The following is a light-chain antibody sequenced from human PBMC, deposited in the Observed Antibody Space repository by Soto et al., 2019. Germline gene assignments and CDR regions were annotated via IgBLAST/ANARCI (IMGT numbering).Light chain of an antibody. V-gene: IGKV3-20*01. CDR3: QQYGSSPPLT. CDR1: QSVTSY. J-gene: IGKJ4*01. Sequence: EIVLTQSPGTLSLSPGERGTLSCRASQSVTSYLAWYQQKPGQAPRLLIYGASSRATGIPDRFSGSGSGTDFTLTIIRLEPEDFAVYYCQQYGSSPPLTFGGGTKVDIK. CDR2: GAS.